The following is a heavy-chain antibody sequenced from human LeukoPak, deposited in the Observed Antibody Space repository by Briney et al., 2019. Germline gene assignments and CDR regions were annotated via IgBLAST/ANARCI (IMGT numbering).Heavy chain of an antibody. V-gene: IGHV3-48*03. D-gene: IGHD3-22*01. J-gene: IGHJ4*02. CDR1: GFTFSSYE. Sequence: PGGSLRLSCAASGFTFSSYEMNWVRQAPGKGLKWVSYISSSGSTIYYADSVKGRFTSSRDNAKNSLYLQMNSLRAEDTAVYYCARELIDYYDSSGLFDYWGQGTLVTVSS. CDR3: ARELIDYYDSSGLFDY. CDR2: ISSSGSTI.